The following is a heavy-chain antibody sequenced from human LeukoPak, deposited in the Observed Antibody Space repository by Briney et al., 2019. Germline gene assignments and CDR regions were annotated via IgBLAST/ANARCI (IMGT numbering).Heavy chain of an antibody. CDR2: INTNTGNP. D-gene: IGHD3-10*01. CDR3: ARDKGSTYYYYYGMDV. J-gene: IGHJ6*02. CDR1: GYTFTSYA. Sequence: ASAKVSCKASGYTFTSYAMNWVRQAPGQGLEWMGWINTNTGNPTYAQGFTGRFVFSLDTSVSTAYLQISSLKAEDTAVYYCARDKGSTYYYYYGMDVWGQGTTVTVSS. V-gene: IGHV7-4-1*02.